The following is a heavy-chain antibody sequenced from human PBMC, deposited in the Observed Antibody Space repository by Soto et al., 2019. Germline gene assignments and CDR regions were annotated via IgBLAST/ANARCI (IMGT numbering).Heavy chain of an antibody. CDR1: GGSISSYY. CDR3: ARERFFRAASPNYYGMDV. Sequence: PSETLSLTCTVSGGSISSYYWSWIRQPPGKGLEWIGYIYYSGSTNYNPSLKSRVTISVDTSKNQFSLKLSSVTAADTAVYYCARERFFRAASPNYYGMDVWGQGTTVTVSS. V-gene: IGHV4-59*01. D-gene: IGHD6-6*01. J-gene: IGHJ6*02. CDR2: IYYSGST.